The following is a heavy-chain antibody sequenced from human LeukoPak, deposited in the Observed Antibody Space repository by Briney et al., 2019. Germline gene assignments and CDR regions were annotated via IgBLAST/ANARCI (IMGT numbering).Heavy chain of an antibody. CDR1: GFTFDDYA. CDR3: VRDFSLTRLERPFDY. CDR2: ISWNSGSI. V-gene: IGHV3-9*01. J-gene: IGHJ4*02. Sequence: PGRSLRLSCAASGFTFDDYAMHWVRQAPGKGLEWVSGISWNSGSIGYVDSVKGRFTISRDNAKNSLYLQMNSLRAEDTAMYYCVRDFSLTRLERPFDYWGQGALVTVSS. D-gene: IGHD1-1*01.